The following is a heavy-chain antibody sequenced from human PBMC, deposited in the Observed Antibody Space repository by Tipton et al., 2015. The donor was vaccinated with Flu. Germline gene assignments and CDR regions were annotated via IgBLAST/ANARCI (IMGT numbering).Heavy chain of an antibody. Sequence: TLSLTCAVYGGSFSGYYWGWIRQPPGKGLEWIGEINHSGSTNYNPSLKSRVTISVDTSKNQFSLKLSSVTAADTAVYYCARGLYYYDSSGYLGYWGQGTLVTVSS. V-gene: IGHV4-34*01. CDR3: ARGLYYYDSSGYLGY. CDR2: INHSGST. D-gene: IGHD3-22*01. CDR1: GGSFSGYY. J-gene: IGHJ4*02.